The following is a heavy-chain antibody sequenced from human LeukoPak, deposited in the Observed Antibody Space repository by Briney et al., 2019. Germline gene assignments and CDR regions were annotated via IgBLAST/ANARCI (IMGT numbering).Heavy chain of an antibody. CDR1: GFTFSSYG. D-gene: IGHD4-23*01. CDR2: ISYDGSNK. J-gene: IGHJ4*02. V-gene: IGHV3-30*05. Sequence: GRSLRLSCAASGFTFSSYGMHWVRQAPGKGLEWVAVISYDGSNKYYADSVKGRFTISRDNSKNTLYLQMNSLRAEDTAVYYCARGVMTTVVTNDYWGQGTLVTVSS. CDR3: ARGVMTTVVTNDY.